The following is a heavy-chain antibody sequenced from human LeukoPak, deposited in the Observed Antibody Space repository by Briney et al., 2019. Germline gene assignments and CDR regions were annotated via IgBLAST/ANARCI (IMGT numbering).Heavy chain of an antibody. CDR3: ARWYYYDSSGAVGY. Sequence: PSETLSLTCTVSGGSISSYYWSWIRQPPGKGLEWIGYIYYTGSTNYNPSLKSRVTISVDTSKNQFSLKLSSVTAADAAVYYCARWYYYDSSGAVGYWGQGTLVTVSS. D-gene: IGHD3-22*01. J-gene: IGHJ4*02. CDR2: IYYTGST. V-gene: IGHV4-59*01. CDR1: GGSISSYY.